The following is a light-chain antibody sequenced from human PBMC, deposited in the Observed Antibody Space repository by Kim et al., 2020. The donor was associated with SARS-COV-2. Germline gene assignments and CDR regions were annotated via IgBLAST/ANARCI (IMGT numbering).Light chain of an antibody. CDR2: DLS. CDR1: SSDVGGYTY. CDR3: CSYAGSYTRV. V-gene: IGLV2-11*01. J-gene: IGLJ1*01. Sequence: GQSCTITCTGTSSDVGGYTYGSWYQQHAGKAPKHMIDDLSNRPSGVPDRFSGSRSGNAAALTISGLQAEDEADYYCCSYAGSYTRVFGTGTKVNVL.